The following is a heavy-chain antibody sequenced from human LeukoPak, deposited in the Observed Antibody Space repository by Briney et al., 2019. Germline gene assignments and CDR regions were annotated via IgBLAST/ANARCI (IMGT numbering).Heavy chain of an antibody. V-gene: IGHV3-23*01. CDR1: GFTFSSYA. Sequence: GGSLRLSCAASGFTFSSYAMSWVRQAPGKGLEWVSAISGSGGSTYYADSVKGRFTISRDNSKNTLYLQMNSLRAEGTAVYYCAKSNSNYGRARLHSDYFDYWGQGTLVTVSS. CDR2: ISGSGGST. J-gene: IGHJ4*02. D-gene: IGHD4-11*01. CDR3: AKSNSNYGRARLHSDYFDY.